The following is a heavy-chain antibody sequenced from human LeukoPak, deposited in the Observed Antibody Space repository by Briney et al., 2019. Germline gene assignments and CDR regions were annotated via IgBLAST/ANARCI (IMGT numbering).Heavy chain of an antibody. CDR1: GFTFSSYW. Sequence: GGSLRLSCAASGFTFSSYWMDWVRQAPGKGLEWVANIKPDGSEKYYVDSVKGRFTISRDNAKNSLYLQMNSLRIEDTAVYYCARDKYGAYFDSWGQGTLVTVSS. J-gene: IGHJ4*02. CDR2: IKPDGSEK. V-gene: IGHV3-7*04. D-gene: IGHD4-17*01. CDR3: ARDKYGAYFDS.